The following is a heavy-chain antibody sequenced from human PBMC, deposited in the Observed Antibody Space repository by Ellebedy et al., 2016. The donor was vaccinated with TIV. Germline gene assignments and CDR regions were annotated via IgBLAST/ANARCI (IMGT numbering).Heavy chain of an antibody. Sequence: GESLKISCQGSGYDLTTYWIGWVRQMPGKGLEWMGIIYPTDSDTRYSPSFQGKVTISADKSITTAYLQWSSLKASDTAIYYCAGLSFPYGAGTVVGYFDFWGQGTLVSVSS. CDR3: AGLSFPYGAGTVVGYFDF. CDR1: GYDLTTYW. D-gene: IGHD3-10*01. J-gene: IGHJ4*02. V-gene: IGHV5-51*01. CDR2: IYPTDSDT.